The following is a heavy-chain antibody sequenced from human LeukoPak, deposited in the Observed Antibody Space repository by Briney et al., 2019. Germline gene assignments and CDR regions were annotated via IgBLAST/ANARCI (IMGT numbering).Heavy chain of an antibody. CDR1: GYSLTSYW. J-gene: IGHJ4*02. CDR2: IYPGDSDT. Sequence: GESLKIFCKGSGYSLTSYWIGWGRQMPGEGLGGLGIIYPGDSDTRYSPSFQGQVTISADKSISTAYLEWSSLKASDTAMYYCARQESRMQLPRDYWGQGTLVTVSS. D-gene: IGHD6-6*01. CDR3: ARQESRMQLPRDY. V-gene: IGHV5-51*01.